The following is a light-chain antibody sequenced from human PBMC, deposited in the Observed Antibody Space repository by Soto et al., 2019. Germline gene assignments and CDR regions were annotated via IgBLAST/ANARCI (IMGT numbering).Light chain of an antibody. CDR1: SSNIGSNA. CDR3: AAWDDSLNGPV. V-gene: IGLV1-44*01. Sequence: QSALTQPPSASGTPGQRVTISCSGSSSNIGSNAVNWYQQLPGTAPKLFIYTNNQRPSGVPDRFSGSKSGTSASLAVSGLQSEDEADYFCAAWDDSLNGPVFGGGTKLTVL. J-gene: IGLJ3*02. CDR2: TNN.